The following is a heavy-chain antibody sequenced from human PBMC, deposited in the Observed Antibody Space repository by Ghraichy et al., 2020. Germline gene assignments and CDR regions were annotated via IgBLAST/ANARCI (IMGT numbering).Heavy chain of an antibody. D-gene: IGHD4-17*01. CDR3: ARLGASTVTL. Sequence: GGSLRLSCATSGFTFSSYWMHWVRQAPGKGLVWVSRVNSDGSSTSYADSVKGRFTISRDNAKNTLYLQMNSLRAEDTAVFYCARLGASTVTLWGQGTLVTVSS. CDR1: GFTFSSYW. J-gene: IGHJ4*02. CDR2: VNSDGSST. V-gene: IGHV3-74*01.